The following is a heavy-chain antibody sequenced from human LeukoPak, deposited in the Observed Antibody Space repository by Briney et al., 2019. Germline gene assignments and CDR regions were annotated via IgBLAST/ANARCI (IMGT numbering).Heavy chain of an antibody. CDR2: ISGSSSYI. J-gene: IGHJ6*03. CDR3: ARVGSSSVQYYMDV. CDR1: GFTFSRYS. Sequence: GGSLRLSCAASGFTFSRYSMNWVRQAPGKGLEWVSSISGSSSYIYYADSLKGRFTISRDNAKNSLYLQMNSLRAEDTAVYYCARVGSSSVQYYMDVWGKGTTVTISS. D-gene: IGHD6-13*01. V-gene: IGHV3-21*04.